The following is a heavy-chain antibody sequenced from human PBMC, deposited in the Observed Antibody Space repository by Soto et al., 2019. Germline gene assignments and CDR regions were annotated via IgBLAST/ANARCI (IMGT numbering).Heavy chain of an antibody. J-gene: IGHJ6*02. D-gene: IGHD5-12*01. CDR3: AKESGFATNYYYSYGMDF. Sequence: GGSLRLSCAASGFTFSDYAVNWVRQAPGKGLEWVSIITGSGRSTFYADSVKGRFTISRDNSRNTLYLQMDSLRAEDTAVYYCAKESGFATNYYYSYGMDFWGQGTTVTVSS. CDR2: ITGSGRST. CDR1: GFTFSDYA. V-gene: IGHV3-23*01.